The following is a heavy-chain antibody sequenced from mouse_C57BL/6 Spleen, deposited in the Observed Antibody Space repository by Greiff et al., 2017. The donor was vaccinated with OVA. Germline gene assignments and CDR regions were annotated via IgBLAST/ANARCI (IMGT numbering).Heavy chain of an antibody. CDR2: IYPGDGDT. CDR3: ARWGGSSYFDD. V-gene: IGHV1-82*01. D-gene: IGHD1-1*01. CDR1: GYAFSSSW. Sequence: VKLMESGPELVKPGASVKISCKASGYAFSSSWMNWVKQRPGKGLEWIGRIYPGDGDTNYNGKFKGKATLTADKSSSTAYMQLSSLTSEDSAVYFCARWGGSSYFDDWGQGTTLTVSS. J-gene: IGHJ2*01.